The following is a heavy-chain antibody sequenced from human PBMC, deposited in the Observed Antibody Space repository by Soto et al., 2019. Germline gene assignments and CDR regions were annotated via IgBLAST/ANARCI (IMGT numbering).Heavy chain of an antibody. CDR2: IYYSGST. Sequence: SETLPHTCTVSISSISCYYWSWIRQPPGKGLEWIGYIYYSGSTNYNPSLKSRVTISVDTSKNQFSLKLSSVTATDTAVYYCARHHDSWGQGTLVTVS. CDR1: ISSISCYY. J-gene: IGHJ4*02. V-gene: IGHV4-59*08. CDR3: ARHHDS.